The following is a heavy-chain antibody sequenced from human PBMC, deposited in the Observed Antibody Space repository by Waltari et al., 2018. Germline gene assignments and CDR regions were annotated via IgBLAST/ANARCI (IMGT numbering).Heavy chain of an antibody. J-gene: IGHJ5*02. D-gene: IGHD6-19*01. CDR3: ARDLKKAVAGTFGWFDP. CDR1: GYTFTSYA. Sequence: QVQLVQSGAEVKKPGSSVKVSCKASGYTFTSYAMHWVRQAPGQRLEWMGWINAGQGNTKYSQKSQGRGTITSDTSSSTADMELSSLRSEDTAVYYCARDLKKAVAGTFGWFDPWGQGTLVTVSS. CDR2: INAGQGNT. V-gene: IGHV1-3*01.